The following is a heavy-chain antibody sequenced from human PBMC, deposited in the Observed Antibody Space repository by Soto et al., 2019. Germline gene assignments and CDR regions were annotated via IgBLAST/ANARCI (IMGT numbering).Heavy chain of an antibody. CDR2: IYYSGST. Sequence: SETLSLTCTVSGDSISSYYWSWIRQHPGKGLEWIGYIYYSGSTYYNPSLKSRVTISVDTSKNQFSLKLSSVTAAGTAVYYCARWPQLEPRFDYWGPGTLVTVSS. CDR3: ARWPQLEPRFDY. CDR1: GDSISSYY. J-gene: IGHJ4*02. D-gene: IGHD1-1*01. V-gene: IGHV4-59*06.